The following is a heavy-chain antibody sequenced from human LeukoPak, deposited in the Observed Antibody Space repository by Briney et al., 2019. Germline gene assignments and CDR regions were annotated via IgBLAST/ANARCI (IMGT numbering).Heavy chain of an antibody. J-gene: IGHJ4*02. D-gene: IGHD4/OR15-4a*01. CDR3: ARVPYGAVPWFDY. V-gene: IGHV1-46*01. CDR1: GYTLTELS. CDR2: INPSGGST. Sequence: ASVKVSCKVSGYTLTELSMHWVRQAPGQGLEWMEIINPSGGSTSYAQKFQGRVTMTRDMSTSTVYMELSSLRSEDTAVYYCARVPYGAVPWFDYWGQGTLVTVSS.